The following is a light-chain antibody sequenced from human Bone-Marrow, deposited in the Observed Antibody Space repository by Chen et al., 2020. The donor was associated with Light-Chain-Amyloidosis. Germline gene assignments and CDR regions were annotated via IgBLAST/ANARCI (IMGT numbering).Light chain of an antibody. Sequence: DIVMTQSPLSLPVTPGEPASISCRSSQSLLHGNGYSYLGGYLQKSGQYPQLLFYLGSIRASGVPDRFSGSGSGTDFTLKIDRVDAVDVGVYYCMQARHTPPTFGQWTKLEIK. CDR2: LGS. CDR3: MQARHTPPT. V-gene: IGKV2-28*01. J-gene: IGKJ2*01. CDR1: QSLLHGNGYSY.